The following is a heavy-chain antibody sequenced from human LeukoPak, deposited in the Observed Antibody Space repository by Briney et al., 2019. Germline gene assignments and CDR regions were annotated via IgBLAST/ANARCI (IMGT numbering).Heavy chain of an antibody. CDR1: GYPFTVYN. CDR2: INPSGGST. D-gene: IGHD5-12*01. J-gene: IGHJ4*02. CDR3: ARRYSGYDFGY. V-gene: IGHV1-46*01. Sequence: ASVKVPCKASGYPFTVYNIHWVRQAPGQGLEWMGRINPSGGSTIYAQKFQGRVTMTRDTSTTTVYMEMNSLRPEDTAVYSCARRYSGYDFGYWGQGTLVTVSS.